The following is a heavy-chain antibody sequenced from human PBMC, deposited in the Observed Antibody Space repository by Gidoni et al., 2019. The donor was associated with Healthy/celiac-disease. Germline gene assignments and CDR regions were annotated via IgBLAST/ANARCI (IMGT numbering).Heavy chain of an antibody. CDR2: ISYDGSNK. CDR3: AREEDSSSWYRRAFDI. Sequence: QVQLVESGGGVVQPGRSLRLSCAASGFTYSRYAMHWVRQAPGKGLEWVAVISYDGSNKYYADSVKGRFTISRDNSKNTLYLQMNSLRAEDTAVYYCAREEDSSSWYRRAFDIWGQGTMVTVSS. V-gene: IGHV3-30-3*01. D-gene: IGHD6-13*01. CDR1: GFTYSRYA. J-gene: IGHJ3*02.